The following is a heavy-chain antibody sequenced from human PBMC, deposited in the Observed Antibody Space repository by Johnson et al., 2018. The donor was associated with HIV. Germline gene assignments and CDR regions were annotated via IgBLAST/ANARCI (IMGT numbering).Heavy chain of an antibody. CDR1: GFTFSNYA. V-gene: IGHV3-30*18. D-gene: IGHD3-10*01. J-gene: IGHJ3*01. Sequence: QMQLVESGGGVVQPGRSLRLSCTASGFTFSNYAIHWVRKAPGKGLEWVAGITYDGTNKYYADSVKGRFTLSRDNSKNTLDLQMNSLTIEDTAVFYCAKTRMGGILDAFDLWGQGTMVIVS. CDR2: ITYDGTNK. CDR3: AKTRMGGILDAFDL.